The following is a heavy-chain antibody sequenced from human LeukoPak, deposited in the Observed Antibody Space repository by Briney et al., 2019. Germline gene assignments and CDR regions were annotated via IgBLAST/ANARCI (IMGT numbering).Heavy chain of an antibody. V-gene: IGHV3-7*03. Sequence: GGSLRLSCAASGFTFSSYWMSWVRQAPGKGLEWVANIKQDGSEKYYVDSVKGRFTISRGNAKNSLYLQMNSLRAEDTAVYYCANLYYDFWSGYYQNWFDPWGQGTLVTVSS. CDR2: IKQDGSEK. CDR3: ANLYYDFWSGYYQNWFDP. CDR1: GFTFSSYW. J-gene: IGHJ5*02. D-gene: IGHD3-3*01.